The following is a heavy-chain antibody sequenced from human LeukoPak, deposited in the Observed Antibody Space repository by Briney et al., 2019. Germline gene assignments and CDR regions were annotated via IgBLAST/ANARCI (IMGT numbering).Heavy chain of an antibody. D-gene: IGHD5-18*01. Sequence: GGSLRLSCAASGFTFSRYGMHWVRQAPGKGREWVTFIRYDGSNKYYADSVKGRFTISRDTSKNTLYLQMNSLRAENTAVYYCAKERYSYANGDFDYWGQGTLVTVSS. CDR3: AKERYSYANGDFDY. J-gene: IGHJ4*02. CDR1: GFTFSRYG. CDR2: IRYDGSNK. V-gene: IGHV3-30*02.